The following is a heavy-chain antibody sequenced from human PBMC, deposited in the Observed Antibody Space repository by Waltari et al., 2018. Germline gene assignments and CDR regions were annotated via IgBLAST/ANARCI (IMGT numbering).Heavy chain of an antibody. V-gene: IGHV1-3*03. CDR1: GYTITSHA. CDR3: ARGYMFRAVPLDY. CDR2: INAGNGNT. J-gene: IGHJ4*02. Sequence: VPLVKSRAEEKKPGAAVRGSSKARGYTITSHAMPWVGPAPGQRLEWMGWINAGNGNTNYSHYFQGRFTIPRDTSASTAYLELSSLRSEDMAVYYCARGYMFRAVPLDYWGQGTLVTVSS. D-gene: IGHD1-20*01.